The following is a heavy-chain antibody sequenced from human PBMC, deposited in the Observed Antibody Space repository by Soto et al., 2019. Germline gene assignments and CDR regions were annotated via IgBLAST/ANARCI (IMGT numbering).Heavy chain of an antibody. CDR1: GYTFTSYY. V-gene: IGHV1-46*03. Sequence: ASVKVSCKASGYTFTSYYMHWVRQAPGQGLEWMGIINPSGGSTSYAQKFQGRVTMTRDTSTSTVYMELSSLRSEDTAVYYCARDAIFGVVMDYYYYMDVWGKGTTVTVSS. J-gene: IGHJ6*03. D-gene: IGHD3-3*01. CDR2: INPSGGST. CDR3: ARDAIFGVVMDYYYYMDV.